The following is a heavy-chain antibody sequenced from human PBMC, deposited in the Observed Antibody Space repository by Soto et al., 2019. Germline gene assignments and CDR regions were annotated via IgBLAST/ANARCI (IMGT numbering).Heavy chain of an antibody. CDR1: GGSFSGYY. CDR2: INHSGST. CDR3: ARRYYYDSSGYLHDY. D-gene: IGHD3-22*01. J-gene: IGHJ4*02. V-gene: IGHV4-34*01. Sequence: PSETLSLTCAVYGGSFSGYYWSWIRQPPGKGLEWIGEINHSGSTNYNPSLKSRVTISVDTSKNQFSLKLSSVTAADTAVYYCARRYYYDSSGYLHDYWGQGTLVTVSS.